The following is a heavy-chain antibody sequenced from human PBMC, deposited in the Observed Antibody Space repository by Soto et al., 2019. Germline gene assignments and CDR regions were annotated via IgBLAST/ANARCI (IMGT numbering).Heavy chain of an antibody. J-gene: IGHJ4*02. CDR1: GFSFDDYA. CDR2: ISWNSGSV. V-gene: IGHV3-9*01. CDR3: SKGTYYASGSYYFDY. D-gene: IGHD3-10*01. Sequence: GGSLRLSCAASGFSFDDYAMYWVRQVPGKGLEWVSGISWNSGSVGYADSVRGRFTISRDNAKNSLYLQMNSLRAEDTAFYYCSKGTYYASGSYYFDYWGQGTLVTVSS.